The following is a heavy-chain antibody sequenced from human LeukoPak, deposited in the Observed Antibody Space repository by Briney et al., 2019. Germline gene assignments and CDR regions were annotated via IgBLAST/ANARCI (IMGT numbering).Heavy chain of an antibody. V-gene: IGHV4-59*01. J-gene: IGHJ4*02. Sequence: SETLSLTCTVSGGSISSYYWSWIRQPPGKGLEWIGYIYYSGSTNYNPPLKSRVTISVDTSKNQFSLKLSSVTAADTAVYYCARESNYLPDYWGQGTLVTVSS. CDR1: GGSISSYY. D-gene: IGHD4-11*01. CDR2: IYYSGST. CDR3: ARESNYLPDY.